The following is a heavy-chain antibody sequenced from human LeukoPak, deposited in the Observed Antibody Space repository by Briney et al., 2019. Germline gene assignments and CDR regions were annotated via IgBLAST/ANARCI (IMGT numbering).Heavy chain of an antibody. V-gene: IGHV1-8*01. CDR2: MNPNSGNT. J-gene: IGHJ4*02. CDR1: GYTFTSYD. CDR3: ARRYRRDGYNLLGY. D-gene: IGHD5-24*01. Sequence: ASVKVSCKASGYTFTSYDINWVRQATGQGLEWMGWMNPNSGNTGYAQKFQGRVTMTRNTSIHTAYMELSSLRSEDTAVYYCARRYRRDGYNLLGYWGQGTLVTVSS.